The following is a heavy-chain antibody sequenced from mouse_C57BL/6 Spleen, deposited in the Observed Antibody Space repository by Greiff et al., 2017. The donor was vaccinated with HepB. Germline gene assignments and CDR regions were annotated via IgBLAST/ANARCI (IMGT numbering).Heavy chain of an antibody. J-gene: IGHJ4*01. CDR3: ARSRYYGSSYDYAMDY. CDR1: GYTFTGYW. Sequence: QVQLKESGAELMKPGASVKLSCKATGYTFTGYWIEWVKQRPGHGLEWIGEILPGSGSTNYNEKFKGKATFTADTSSNTAYMQLSSLTTEDSAIYYCARSRYYGSSYDYAMDYWGQGTSVTVSS. V-gene: IGHV1-9*01. D-gene: IGHD1-1*01. CDR2: ILPGSGST.